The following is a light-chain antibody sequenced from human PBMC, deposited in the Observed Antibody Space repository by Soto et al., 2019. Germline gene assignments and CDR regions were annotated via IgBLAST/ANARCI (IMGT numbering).Light chain of an antibody. CDR3: QQRSSRYT. J-gene: IGKJ2*01. Sequence: EIVLTQSPATLSLSPGERATLSCRASQSVRSYLAWYQQKPGQAPRLLIYDPSNRATDIPARFSGSESGSDFTLTISSLEAEAFAVYWCQQRSSRYTFGQGTKLEIK. CDR1: QSVRSY. CDR2: DPS. V-gene: IGKV3-11*01.